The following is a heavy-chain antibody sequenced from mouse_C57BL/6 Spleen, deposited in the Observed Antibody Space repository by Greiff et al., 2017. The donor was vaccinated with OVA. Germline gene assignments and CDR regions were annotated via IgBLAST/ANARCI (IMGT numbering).Heavy chain of an antibody. J-gene: IGHJ2*01. Sequence: EVKLVESGGGLVQPGGSMKLSCAASGFTFSDAWMDWVRQSPEKGLEWVAEIRNKANNHATYYAESVKGRFTISREDCKRSVYLQMNRLRSEDTGMYYCTRLYGNYYFDYWGQGTTLTVSS. CDR3: TRLYGNYYFDY. CDR2: IRNKANNHAT. D-gene: IGHD2-1*01. CDR1: GFTFSDAW. V-gene: IGHV6-6*01.